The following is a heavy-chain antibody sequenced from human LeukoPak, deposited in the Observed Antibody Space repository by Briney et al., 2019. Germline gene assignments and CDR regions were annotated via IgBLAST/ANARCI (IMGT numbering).Heavy chain of an antibody. CDR1: GYTFTGYY. CDR3: ARDGRSSGYSDAFDI. Sequence: ASVKVSCKASGYTFTGYYMHWVRHAPGQGLEWMGWINPNSGGTNYAQKFQGRVTMTRDTSISTAYMELSRLRSDDTAVYYCARDGRSSGYSDAFDIWGQGTMVTVSS. J-gene: IGHJ3*02. CDR2: INPNSGGT. V-gene: IGHV1-2*02. D-gene: IGHD3-22*01.